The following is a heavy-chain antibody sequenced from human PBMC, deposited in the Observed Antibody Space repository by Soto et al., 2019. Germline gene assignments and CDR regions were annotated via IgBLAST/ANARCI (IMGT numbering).Heavy chain of an antibody. Sequence: EVQLVESGGGLVQPGGSLRLSCAASGFTFSSYDMHWVRQATGEGLEWVSTIATAGDKYYPGSVKGRFTISRDNCKNSLYLHMNSLSAGDTAVYYCARGRRTAVTTGNLFESWCLGTLVTVSS. CDR2: IATAGDK. D-gene: IGHD4-17*01. CDR1: GFTFSSYD. V-gene: IGHV3-13*04. J-gene: IGHJ5*01. CDR3: ARGRRTAVTTGNLFES.